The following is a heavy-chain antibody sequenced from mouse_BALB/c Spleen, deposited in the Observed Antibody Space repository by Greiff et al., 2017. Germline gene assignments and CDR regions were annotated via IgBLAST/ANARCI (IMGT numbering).Heavy chain of an antibody. J-gene: IGHJ3*01. CDR3: VMITTGFAY. CDR2: IWTGGGT. D-gene: IGHD2-4*01. CDR1: GFSLTSYD. V-gene: IGHV2-9-2*01. Sequence: QVQLQQSGPGLVAPSQSLSITCTVSGFSLTSYDISWIRQPPGKGLEWLGVIWTGGGTNYNSAFMSRLSISKDNSKSQVFLKMNSLQTDDTAIYYCVMITTGFAYWGQGTLVTVSA.